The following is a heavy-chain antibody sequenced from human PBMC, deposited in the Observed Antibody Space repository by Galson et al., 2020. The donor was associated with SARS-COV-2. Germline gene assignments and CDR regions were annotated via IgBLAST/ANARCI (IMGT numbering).Heavy chain of an antibody. CDR3: AKGKWFGELLSPFDF. Sequence: GGSLRLSCSASGFTFSSYGMHWVRQAPGKGLEWVAVISDDGTNKYYADSVKGRFSISSDNSKNTLYLQMNSLRAEDTAVYYCAKGKWFGELLSPFDFWGQGTLVTVSS. J-gene: IGHJ4*02. V-gene: IGHV3-30*18. CDR2: ISDDGTNK. CDR1: GFTFSSYG. D-gene: IGHD3-10*01.